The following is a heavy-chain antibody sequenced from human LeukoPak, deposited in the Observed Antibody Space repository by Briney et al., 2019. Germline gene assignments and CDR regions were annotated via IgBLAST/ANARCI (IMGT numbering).Heavy chain of an antibody. D-gene: IGHD1-1*01. J-gene: IGHJ3*02. CDR2: IYSGGST. CDR3: ARDSTGTTKTPDAFDI. Sequence: GGSLRLSCAASGFTVSSNYMSWVRQAPGKGLEWVSVIYSGGSTYYADSVKGRFTISRDNSTNPLYLQMNSLRAEDTAVYYCARDSTGTTKTPDAFDIWGQGTMVTVSS. V-gene: IGHV3-66*01. CDR1: GFTVSSNY.